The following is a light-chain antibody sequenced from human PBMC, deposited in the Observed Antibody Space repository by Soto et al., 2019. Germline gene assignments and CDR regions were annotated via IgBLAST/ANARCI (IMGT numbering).Light chain of an antibody. Sequence: QSALTQPPSASGSPGQSVTISCTGTSSDVGRYNYVSWYQQHPGKAPKLIIYEVTKRPSGVPDRFPGSKSGNTASLTVSGLQAEDEGDYYCNSYAGSNTYVFGTGTKVTVL. J-gene: IGLJ1*01. CDR2: EVT. CDR3: NSYAGSNTYV. V-gene: IGLV2-8*01. CDR1: SSDVGRYNY.